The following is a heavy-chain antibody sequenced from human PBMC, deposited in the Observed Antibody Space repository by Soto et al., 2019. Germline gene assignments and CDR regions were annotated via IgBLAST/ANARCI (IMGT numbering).Heavy chain of an antibody. J-gene: IGHJ4*02. CDR2: IYYSGST. CDR1: GGSLSSYD. V-gene: IGHV4-59*08. CDR3: ARRPGYSSSWERGEYYFDY. D-gene: IGHD6-13*01. Sequence: SETLSLTCTVSGGSLSSYDLSWIRPTPGKGLEWIGYIYYSGSTNYNPSLKSRVTISVDTSKNQFSLKLSSVTAADTAVYYCARRPGYSSSWERGEYYFDYWGQGTLVTVSS.